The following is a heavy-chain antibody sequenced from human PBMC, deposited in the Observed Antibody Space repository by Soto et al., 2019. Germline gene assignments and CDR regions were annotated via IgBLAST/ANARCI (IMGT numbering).Heavy chain of an antibody. CDR1: GFTFSSYW. J-gene: IGHJ5*02. CDR3: AKSGFAWAYCSSTSCHRIDP. D-gene: IGHD2-2*01. CDR2: ISGSGGST. V-gene: IGHV3-23*01. Sequence: PGGSLRLSCAASGFTFSSYWMHWVRQAPGMGLVWVSAISGSGGSTYYADSVKGRFTISRDNSKNTLYLQMNSLRAEDTAVYYCAKSGFAWAYCSSTSCHRIDPWGQGTLVTVSS.